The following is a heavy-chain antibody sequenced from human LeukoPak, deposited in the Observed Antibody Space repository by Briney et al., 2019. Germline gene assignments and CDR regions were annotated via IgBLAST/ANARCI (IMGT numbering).Heavy chain of an antibody. CDR3: ARIYSSSWYGAPFDY. Sequence: SETLSLTCTVYGGSFSSYYWSWIQQPPGKGLEWIGYIYYSGSTNYNPSLKSRVTISVDTSKNQFSLKLSSVTAADTAVYYCARIYSSSWYGAPFDYWGQGTLVTVSS. V-gene: IGHV4-59*01. J-gene: IGHJ4*02. CDR1: GGSFSSYY. CDR2: IYYSGST. D-gene: IGHD6-13*01.